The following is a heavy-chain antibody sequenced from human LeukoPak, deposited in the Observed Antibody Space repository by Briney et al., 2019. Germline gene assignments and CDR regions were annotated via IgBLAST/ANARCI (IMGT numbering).Heavy chain of an antibody. J-gene: IGHJ6*03. CDR3: ARGIAVAGTYYYYYMDV. V-gene: IGHV3-30*02. CDR2: IRYDGSNK. Sequence: GGSLRLSCAASGFTFSSYGMHWVRQAPGKGLEWVAFIRYDGSNKYYADSVKGRFTISRDNSKNTLYLQMNSLRAEDTAVYYCARGIAVAGTYYYYYMDVWGKGTTVTVSS. CDR1: GFTFSSYG. D-gene: IGHD6-19*01.